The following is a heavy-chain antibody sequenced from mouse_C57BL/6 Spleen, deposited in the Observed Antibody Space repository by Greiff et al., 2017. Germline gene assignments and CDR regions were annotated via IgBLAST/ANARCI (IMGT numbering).Heavy chain of an antibody. Sequence: EVQLQQSGAELVRPGASVELSCTASGFNIKDYYMHWVKQRPEQGLEWIGRIDPEDGDTEYDPKFQGKATMTADTSSNTAYLQLSSLTSEDTAVYYCTTNIYYYGSSYGFDYWGQGTTLTVSS. V-gene: IGHV14-1*01. D-gene: IGHD1-1*01. CDR3: TTNIYYYGSSYGFDY. J-gene: IGHJ2*01. CDR2: IDPEDGDT. CDR1: GFNIKDYY.